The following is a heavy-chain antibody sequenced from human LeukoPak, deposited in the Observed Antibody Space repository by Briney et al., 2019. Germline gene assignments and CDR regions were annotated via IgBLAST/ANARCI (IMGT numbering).Heavy chain of an antibody. D-gene: IGHD5-18*01. V-gene: IGHV4-34*01. CDR3: ARHGSSSYGYFDY. CDR2: INHSGSI. CDR1: GGSFSGYY. Sequence: SEILSLTCAVYGGSFSGYYWSWIRQPPGKGLEWIGEINHSGSINYNPSLKSRVTISVDTSKNQFSLKLSSVTAADTAVYYCARHGSSSYGYFDYWGQGTLVTVSS. J-gene: IGHJ4*02.